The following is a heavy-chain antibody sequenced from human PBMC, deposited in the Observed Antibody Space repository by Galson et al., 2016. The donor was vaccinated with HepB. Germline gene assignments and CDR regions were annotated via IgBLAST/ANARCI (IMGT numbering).Heavy chain of an antibody. CDR3: ARSYYDFWSGLGY. CDR1: GFTVRSNY. CDR2: IYSGGYT. D-gene: IGHD3-3*01. Sequence: SLRLSCAASGFTVRSNYMTWVRQAPGQGLQWVSVIYSGGYTYYADSVKGRFTISRDESKNTVYLQMNSLRAEDTALYYCARSYYDFWSGLGYWGQGTLVTVS. J-gene: IGHJ4*02. V-gene: IGHV3-53*01.